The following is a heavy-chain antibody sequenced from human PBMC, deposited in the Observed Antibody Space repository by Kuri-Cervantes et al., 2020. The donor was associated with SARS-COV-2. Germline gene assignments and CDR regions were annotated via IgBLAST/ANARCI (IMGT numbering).Heavy chain of an antibody. V-gene: IGHV1-2*04. CDR3: ARDLIRGYCYGFFGMDV. D-gene: IGHD5-18*01. Sequence: ASVKVSCKASGYTFTGYYMHWVRQAPGQGLEWMGWINPNSGGTNYAQKFQGWVTMTRDTSISTAYMELSRLRSDDTAVYYCARDLIRGYCYGFFGMDVWGQGTTVTVSS. CDR1: GYTFTGYY. J-gene: IGHJ6*02. CDR2: INPNSGGT.